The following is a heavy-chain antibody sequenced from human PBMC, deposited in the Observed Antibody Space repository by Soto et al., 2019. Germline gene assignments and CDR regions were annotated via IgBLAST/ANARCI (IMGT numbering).Heavy chain of an antibody. CDR2: ISSSSSTI. D-gene: IGHD1-26*01. J-gene: IGHJ5*02. CDR3: AQTGRGVNWFDP. CDR1: GFILSDCA. V-gene: IGHV3-48*01. Sequence: AGSLRLSCATSGFILSDCAMNWVRQAPGKGLEWVSYISSSSSTIYYADSVKGRFTISRDKAKNSLYLQMNSLRAEDTAVYYCAQTGRGVNWFDPWGQGTLVTVSS.